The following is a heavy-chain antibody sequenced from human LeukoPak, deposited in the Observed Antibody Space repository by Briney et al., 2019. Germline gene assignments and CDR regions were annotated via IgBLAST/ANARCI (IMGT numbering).Heavy chain of an antibody. CDR1: GGSLSGYY. J-gene: IGHJ6*03. D-gene: IGHD2-8*01. Sequence: SETLSLTCAVYGGSLSGYYWSWIRQPPGKGLEWIGEINHSGSTNYNPSLKSRVTISVDTSKNQFSLKLSSVTAADTAVYYCARGLGYCTNGVCFHYYYYMDVWGKGTTVTVSS. V-gene: IGHV4-34*01. CDR2: INHSGST. CDR3: ARGLGYCTNGVCFHYYYYMDV.